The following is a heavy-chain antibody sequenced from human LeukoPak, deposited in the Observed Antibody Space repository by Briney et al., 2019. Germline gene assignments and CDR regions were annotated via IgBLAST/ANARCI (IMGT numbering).Heavy chain of an antibody. D-gene: IGHD3-22*01. CDR1: GFTFSSYW. Sequence: GGSLRLPCAASGFTFSSYWMTWVRQAPGKGLEWVANIKQDGSEQYYVDSVKGRFTISRDSAKNSLYLQMNSLRAEDTAEYYCARQSPVRDHYYDSSGPLDYWGQGTLVTVSS. V-gene: IGHV3-7*01. CDR2: IKQDGSEQ. CDR3: ARQSPVRDHYYDSSGPLDY. J-gene: IGHJ4*02.